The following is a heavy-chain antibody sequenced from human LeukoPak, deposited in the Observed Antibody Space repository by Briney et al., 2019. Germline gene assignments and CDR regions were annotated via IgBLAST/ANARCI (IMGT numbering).Heavy chain of an antibody. V-gene: IGHV4-38-2*02. D-gene: IGHD4-11*01. Sequence: SETLSLTCTVSGYSISSGYYWGSIRHPPGKGLEWIGRIYHSGSTYYNPSLKSRVIISLGTSKNQSSLKLSSVTAADTAVYYCARDLSSSSNYVDGTFDFWGQGTLVTVSS. J-gene: IGHJ3*01. CDR2: IYHSGST. CDR3: ARDLSSSSNYVDGTFDF. CDR1: GYSISSGYY.